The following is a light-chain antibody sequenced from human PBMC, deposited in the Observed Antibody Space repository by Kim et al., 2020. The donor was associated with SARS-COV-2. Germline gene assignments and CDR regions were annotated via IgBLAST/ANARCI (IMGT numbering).Light chain of an antibody. CDR3: QQYNSYSWT. CDR2: KAS. CDR1: QSISSW. V-gene: IGKV1-5*03. Sequence: AAVGDRVTITCRASQSISSWVAWYQQKPGKAPKLLIYKASSLESGVPSRFSGSGSGTEFTLTISSLQPDDFATYYCQQYNSYSWTFGQGTKVDIK. J-gene: IGKJ1*01.